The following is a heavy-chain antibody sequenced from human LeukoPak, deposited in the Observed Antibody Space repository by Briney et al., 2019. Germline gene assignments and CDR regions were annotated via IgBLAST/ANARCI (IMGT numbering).Heavy chain of an antibody. CDR3: AKGPVAVAGTIDY. D-gene: IGHD6-19*01. CDR2: ISWNSGSI. Sequence: SGGSPRLSCAASGFTFDDYAMHWVRQAPGKGLEWVSGISWNSGSIGYADSVKGRFTISRDNAKNSLYLQMNSLRAEDTALYYCAKGPVAVAGTIDYWGQGTLVTVSS. V-gene: IGHV3-9*01. J-gene: IGHJ4*02. CDR1: GFTFDDYA.